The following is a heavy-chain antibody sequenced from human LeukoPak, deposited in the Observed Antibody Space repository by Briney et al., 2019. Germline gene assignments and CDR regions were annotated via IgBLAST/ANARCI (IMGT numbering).Heavy chain of an antibody. CDR1: GFTFSSYA. Sequence: GGSLRLSCAASGFTFSSYAMSWVRQAPGKGLEWVSAISGSGGSTYYADSVKGRFTISRDNSKNTLYLQMNSLRAEDTAVYYCAKDNFLSFGESTPFDYWGRGTLVTVSS. CDR3: AKDNFLSFGESTPFDY. V-gene: IGHV3-23*01. CDR2: ISGSGGST. J-gene: IGHJ4*02. D-gene: IGHD3-10*01.